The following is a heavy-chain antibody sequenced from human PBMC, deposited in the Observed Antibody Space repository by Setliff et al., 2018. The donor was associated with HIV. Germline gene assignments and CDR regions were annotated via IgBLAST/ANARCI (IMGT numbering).Heavy chain of an antibody. CDR2: IHTSGTT. CDR1: GDSSSNDY. J-gene: IGHJ6*03. CDR3: AREYYRSGGYYSGWKYYYMDV. Sequence: SETLSLTCTVSGDSSSNDYWTWVRQPPGKGLEWIGNIHTSGTTKYNPSLNSRGTISVDMSKSQSSLRLSSVTAADTAMYYCAREYYRSGGYYSGWKYYYMDVWGKGTTVTVSS. V-gene: IGHV4-4*08. D-gene: IGHD2-15*01.